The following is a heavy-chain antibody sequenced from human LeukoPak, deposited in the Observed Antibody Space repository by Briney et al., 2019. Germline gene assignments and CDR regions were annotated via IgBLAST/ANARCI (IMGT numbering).Heavy chain of an antibody. CDR3: ARLVVVVADTPRGWFDP. V-gene: IGHV1-2*02. D-gene: IGHD2-15*01. CDR1: GYIFTDYY. CDR2: INPNSGGT. Sequence: ASVKVSCKASGYIFTDYYIHWVRQAPGQGLEWMGWINPNSGGTNYAQKFQGRVTMTRDTSISTAYMELSRLTSDDMAIYYCARLVVVVADTPRGWFDPWGQGTLVTVSS. J-gene: IGHJ5*02.